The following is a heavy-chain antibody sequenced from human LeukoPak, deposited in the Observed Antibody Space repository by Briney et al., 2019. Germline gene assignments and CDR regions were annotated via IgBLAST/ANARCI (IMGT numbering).Heavy chain of an antibody. CDR1: GYSISSGYY. CDR2: IYHSGST. CDR3: ARHYYDSSGYYYDGLYYYYYMDV. V-gene: IGHV4-38-2*02. J-gene: IGHJ6*03. D-gene: IGHD3-22*01. Sequence: TSETLSLTCTVSGYSISSGYYWGWIRQPPGKGLEWIGSIYHSGSTYYNPSLKSRVTISVDTSKNQFSLKLSSVTAADTAVYYCARHYYDSSGYYYDGLYYYYYMDVWGKGTTVTVSS.